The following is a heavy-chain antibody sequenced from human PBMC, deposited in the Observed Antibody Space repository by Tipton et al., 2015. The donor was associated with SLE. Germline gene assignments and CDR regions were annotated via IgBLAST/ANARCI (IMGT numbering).Heavy chain of an antibody. CDR3: ARAKVAANDAGIDY. J-gene: IGHJ4*02. CDR2: IYYSGST. CDR1: GASISGGAYY. D-gene: IGHD2-15*01. V-gene: IGHV4-31*03. Sequence: TLSLTCNISGASISGGAYYWTWIRQHPGKGLEWIGYIYYSGSTFYNPSLKSRLTLSLDTSEKQFSLKLSSVTAADTAVYYCARAKVAANDAGIDYWGQGTLVTVSS.